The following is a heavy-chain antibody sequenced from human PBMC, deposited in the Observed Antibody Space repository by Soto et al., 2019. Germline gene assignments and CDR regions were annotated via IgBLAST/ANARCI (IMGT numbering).Heavy chain of an antibody. CDR2: MNPNSGNT. CDR3: ARGRTIFGVVIMGY. Sequence: QVQLVQSGAEVKKPGASVKVSCKASGYTFTSYDINWVRQATGQGLEWMGWMNPNSGNTGYAQKFQGRVTMTRNTSISTADRELSSLRSEDTAVYYCARGRTIFGVVIMGYWGQGTLVTVSS. D-gene: IGHD3-3*01. CDR1: GYTFTSYD. V-gene: IGHV1-8*01. J-gene: IGHJ4*02.